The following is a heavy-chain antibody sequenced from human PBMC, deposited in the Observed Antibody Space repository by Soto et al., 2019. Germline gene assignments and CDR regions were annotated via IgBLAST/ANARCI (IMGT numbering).Heavy chain of an antibody. CDR1: GFSFRKYA. J-gene: IGHJ4*02. CDR3: AKDLDDYSSAIDF. V-gene: IGHV3-23*01. D-gene: IGHD4-4*01. CDR2: ISGSGGSGRG. Sequence: GGSLSLSCVGSGFSFRKYAMNWVRQAPGKGLEWVSGISGSGGSGRGFYADPVKGRFTISRDNSKNTLYLEMNSLSAEDTAVYYCAKDLDDYSSAIDFWGQGTLVTVSS.